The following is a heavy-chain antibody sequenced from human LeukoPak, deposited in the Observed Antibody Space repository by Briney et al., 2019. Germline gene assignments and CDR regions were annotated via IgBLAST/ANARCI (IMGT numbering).Heavy chain of an antibody. V-gene: IGHV3-43*02. J-gene: IGHJ5*02. Sequence: GGSLRLSCAASGFTFDDYAMHWVRQAPGKGLEWVSLISGDGGSTYYAGSVKGRFTISRDNSKNSLYLQMNSLRTEDTALYYCAKDIDKRQTFDPSGQGTLVTVSS. CDR1: GFTFDDYA. CDR2: ISGDGGST. CDR3: AKDIDKRQTFDP.